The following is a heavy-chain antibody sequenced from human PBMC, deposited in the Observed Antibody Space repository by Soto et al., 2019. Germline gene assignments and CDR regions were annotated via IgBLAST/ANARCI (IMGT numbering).Heavy chain of an antibody. D-gene: IGHD6-25*01. J-gene: IGHJ4*02. CDR3: ASPVGAGYTFDY. CDR2: IYYRGST. V-gene: IGHV4-39*01. Sequence: LQLQESGPRLVKPSETLSLSCSVSGGSITSSSYYWGWIRQAPGKGLEWIGTIYYRGSTYYNPSLKSRVTISADTSKNQFSLKLSSVTAADTAVYYCASPVGAGYTFDYWGQGTLVTVSS. CDR1: GGSITSSSYY.